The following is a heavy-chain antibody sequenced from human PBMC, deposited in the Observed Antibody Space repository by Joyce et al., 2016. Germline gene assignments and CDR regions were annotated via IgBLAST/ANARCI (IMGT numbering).Heavy chain of an antibody. V-gene: IGHV4-61*01. CDR1: GDSVNSGTYY. J-gene: IGHJ5*02. CDR2: IHHSGNT. CDR3: ARFEGWERAVDR. D-gene: IGHD1-26*01. Sequence: QVQLQESGPALAKPSETLSLTCSVSGDSVNSGTYYWSWLRQSPGKGLEWIGNIHHSGNTNYNPSLKSRVTISLDTSKKQFSLRLRSMTAADTAIFYCARFEGWERAVDRWGQGTLVAVFS.